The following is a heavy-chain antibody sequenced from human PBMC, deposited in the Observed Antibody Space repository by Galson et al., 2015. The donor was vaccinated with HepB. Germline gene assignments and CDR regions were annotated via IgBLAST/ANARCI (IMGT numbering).Heavy chain of an antibody. D-gene: IGHD1-26*01. CDR2: FDPEDGET. V-gene: IGHV1-24*01. Sequence: SVKVSCKVSGYTLTELSMHWVRQAPGKGLEWMGGFDPEDGETIYAQKFQGRVTMTEDTSTDTAYMELSSLRSGDTAVYYCATRGSYHLDEWELQVPFDYWGQGTLVTVSS. CDR3: ATRGSYHLDEWELQVPFDY. J-gene: IGHJ4*02. CDR1: GYTLTELS.